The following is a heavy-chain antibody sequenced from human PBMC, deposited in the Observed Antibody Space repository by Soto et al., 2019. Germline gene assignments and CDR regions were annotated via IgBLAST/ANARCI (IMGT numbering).Heavy chain of an antibody. D-gene: IGHD4-17*01. Sequence: QVQLVQSGAEVKKPGSSMKVSCKASGGTFSTSSINWVRQAPGQRPEWMGNILPIFGTADYAQKFQDRVTXXADKSTNTAYMELRSLFSEDTAVYYCARGHEYGGTSEAFEIWGQGTVVTVSS. V-gene: IGHV1-69*14. CDR1: GGTFSTSS. CDR2: ILPIFGTA. J-gene: IGHJ3*02. CDR3: ARGHEYGGTSEAFEI.